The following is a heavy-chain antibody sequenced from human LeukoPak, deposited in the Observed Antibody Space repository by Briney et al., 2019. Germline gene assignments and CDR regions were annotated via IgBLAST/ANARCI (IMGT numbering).Heavy chain of an antibody. V-gene: IGHV3-49*04. CDR1: GFTLGDYA. J-gene: IGHJ6*02. CDR3: TSDAGYSSGWYGSFYYYYYGMDV. D-gene: IGHD6-19*01. Sequence: GGSLRLSCTASGFTLGDYAMSWVRQAPGKGLEWVGFIRSKAYGGTTEYAASVKGRFTISRDDSKSIAYLQMNSLKTEDTAVYYCTSDAGYSSGWYGSFYYYYYGMDVWGQGTTVTVSS. CDR2: IRSKAYGGTT.